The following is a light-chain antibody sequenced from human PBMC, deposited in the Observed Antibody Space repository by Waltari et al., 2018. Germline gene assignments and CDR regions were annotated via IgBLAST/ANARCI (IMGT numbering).Light chain of an antibody. CDR3: TSFTSSSTWV. CDR1: SSDVGAYNF. J-gene: IGLJ3*02. Sequence: QSALTQPVSVSESPGQSITISCTGTSSDVGAYNFVSWYQQHPGKAPKLMIYEVSNRPSGVSSRFSASTSGNTASLTISGLQAEDEADYYCTSFTSSSTWVFGGGTKLTVL. V-gene: IGLV2-14*01. CDR2: EVS.